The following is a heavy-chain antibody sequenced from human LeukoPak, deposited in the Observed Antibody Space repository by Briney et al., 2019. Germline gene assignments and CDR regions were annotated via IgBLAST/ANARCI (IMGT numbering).Heavy chain of an antibody. CDR3: ARDLDFGVVTGYFDY. V-gene: IGHV4-38-2*02. Sequence: SETLSLTCPVSGHSISSGYYWGWIRQPPGKGLEWIGSIYHSGSTYYNPSLKSRVTISVDTSKNQYSLKLSSVTAADTAVYYCARDLDFGVVTGYFDYWGQGTLVTVSS. D-gene: IGHD3-3*01. CDR1: GHSISSGYY. CDR2: IYHSGST. J-gene: IGHJ4*02.